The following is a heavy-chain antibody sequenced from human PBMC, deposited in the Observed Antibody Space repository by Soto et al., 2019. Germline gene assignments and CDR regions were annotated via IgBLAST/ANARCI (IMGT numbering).Heavy chain of an antibody. CDR3: AKDRGSGWFDWFDP. J-gene: IGHJ5*02. CDR1: GFTFSSHG. D-gene: IGHD6-19*01. Sequence: PGGSLRLSCAASGFTFSSHGMHWVRQAPGKGLEWVAVTSYDGSNKYYADSVKGRFTISRDNSKNTVYLQMNSLRTEDTAVYYCAKDRGSGWFDWFDPWGQGTQVTVSS. CDR2: TSYDGSNK. V-gene: IGHV3-30*18.